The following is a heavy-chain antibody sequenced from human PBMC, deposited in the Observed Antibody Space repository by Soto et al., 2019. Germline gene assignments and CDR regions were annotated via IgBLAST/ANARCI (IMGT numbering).Heavy chain of an antibody. V-gene: IGHV4-31*03. J-gene: IGHJ4*03. CDR2: IYYSGST. CDR3: ARHSYDTWTGYLHCGLDX. Sequence: SDTLSLTCTVSGGSISSVGYYWSWIRQHPGKGLELIGYIYYSGSTYYNPSLNSRVTISVDTSKNQFSLKLSSVNAADTAVYYCARHSYDTWTGYLHCGLDXWGQVTRVTVSX. D-gene: IGHD3-9*01. CDR1: GGSISSVGYY.